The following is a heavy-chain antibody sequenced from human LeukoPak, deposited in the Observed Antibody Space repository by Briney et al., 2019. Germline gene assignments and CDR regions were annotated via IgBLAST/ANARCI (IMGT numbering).Heavy chain of an antibody. CDR3: ASLIRSSGYYFSY. V-gene: IGHV4-4*02. Sequence: SETLSLTCAVSGGSISSSNWWSWVRQPPGKGLEWIGEIYHSGSTNYNPSLKSRVTISVDKSKNQFSLKLSSVTAADTAVYYCASLIRSSGYYFSYWGQGTLVTVSS. D-gene: IGHD3-22*01. J-gene: IGHJ4*02. CDR2: IYHSGST. CDR1: GGSISSSNW.